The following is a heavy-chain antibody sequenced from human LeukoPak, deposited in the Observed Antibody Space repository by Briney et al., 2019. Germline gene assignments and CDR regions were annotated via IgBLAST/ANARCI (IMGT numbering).Heavy chain of an antibody. CDR2: IHSGGST. CDR3: ARQWLEILSDAFDI. V-gene: IGHV4-39*01. Sequence: PLETLSLTCTVSGGSISSSGYYWGWLRQPPGKGLEWIGSIHSGGSTYYNPSLKSRVTMSVDTSKNQFSLELTPVTAADTAVYHCARQWLEILSDAFDIWGQGTMVTVSS. J-gene: IGHJ3*02. CDR1: GGSISSSGYY. D-gene: IGHD6-19*01.